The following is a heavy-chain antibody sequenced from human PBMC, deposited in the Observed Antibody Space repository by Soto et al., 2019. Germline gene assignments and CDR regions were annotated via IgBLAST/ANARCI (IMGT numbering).Heavy chain of an antibody. CDR3: ARVPRYSYGGYYFDY. V-gene: IGHV1-46*01. CDR2: IDPSGGKT. D-gene: IGHD5-18*01. Sequence: GASVKVSCKASGYTFTRDQIHWVRQAPGQGLEWMGMIDPSGGKTNYAQKFQGRVTMTKDTSTSTVYMALSSLRAEDTAVYYCARVPRYSYGGYYFDYWGQGTLVTVSS. J-gene: IGHJ4*02. CDR1: GYTFTRDQ.